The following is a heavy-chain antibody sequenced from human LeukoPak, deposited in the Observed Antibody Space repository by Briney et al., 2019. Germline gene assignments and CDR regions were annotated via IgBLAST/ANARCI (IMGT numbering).Heavy chain of an antibody. CDR2: IYYSGST. CDR3: ARGTLGYCSSTSCRWSWFDP. CDR1: GGSISSGGYY. V-gene: IGHV4-31*03. D-gene: IGHD2-2*01. J-gene: IGHJ5*02. Sequence: SQTLSLTCTVSGGSISSGGYYWSWIRQHPGKGPEWIGYIYYSGSTYYNPSLKSRVTISVDTSKNQFSLKLSSVTAADTAVYYCARGTLGYCSSTSCRWSWFDPWAREPWSPSPQ.